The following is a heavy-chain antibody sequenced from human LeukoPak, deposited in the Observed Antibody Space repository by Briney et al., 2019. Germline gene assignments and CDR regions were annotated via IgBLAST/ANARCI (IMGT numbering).Heavy chain of an antibody. CDR1: GGTFSSYA. Sequence: VASVKVSCKASGGTFSSYAISWVRQAPGQGLEWMGRIIPILGIANYAQKFQGRVTITADKSTSTAYMELSSLRSEDTAVYYCARERSSGPYNFDYWGQGTLVTVSS. D-gene: IGHD3-22*01. CDR2: IIPILGIA. CDR3: ARERSSGPYNFDY. V-gene: IGHV1-69*04. J-gene: IGHJ4*02.